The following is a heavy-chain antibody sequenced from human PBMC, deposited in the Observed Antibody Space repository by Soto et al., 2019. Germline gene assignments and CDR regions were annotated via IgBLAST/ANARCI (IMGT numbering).Heavy chain of an antibody. CDR1: GFTFSNYG. V-gene: IGHV3-30*03. CDR3: ARIRYCYRFYLYYGMDV. D-gene: IGHD2-15*01. CDR2: ILHDGSAE. Sequence: QVQLVESGGGVVQPGGSLRLSCAASGFTFSNYGMHWVRQAPGQGLEWMALILHDGSAEYYADSVKGRFTISRDNSKNTLYLQMNILRAEDTAVYYCARIRYCYRFYLYYGMDVWGQGTTVTVSS. J-gene: IGHJ6*02.